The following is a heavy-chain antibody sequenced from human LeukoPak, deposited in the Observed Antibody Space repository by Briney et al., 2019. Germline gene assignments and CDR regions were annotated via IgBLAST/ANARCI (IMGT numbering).Heavy chain of an antibody. Sequence: PGRSLRLSCAASGFTFSSYGMHWVRQAPGKGLEWVAVISYDGSNKYYADSVKGRSTIYRDNSKNTLYLQMNSLRAEDTAVYYCAKDFAWYWGQGTLVTVSS. D-gene: IGHD3-3*01. J-gene: IGHJ4*02. CDR1: GFTFSSYG. CDR3: AKDFAWY. CDR2: ISYDGSNK. V-gene: IGHV3-30*18.